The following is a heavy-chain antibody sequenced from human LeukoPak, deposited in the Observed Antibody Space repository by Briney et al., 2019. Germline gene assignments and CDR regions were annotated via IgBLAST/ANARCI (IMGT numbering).Heavy chain of an antibody. V-gene: IGHV4-61*08. D-gene: IGHD1-1*01. Sequence: PSETLSLTCTVSGGSVCSGGYYWSWFRQPPGKGLEWIGEINHSGSTNYNPSLKSRVTISVDTSKNQFSLKLSSVTAADTAVYYCARGYPGDYWGQGTLVTVSS. CDR2: INHSGST. CDR3: ARGYPGDY. J-gene: IGHJ4*02. CDR1: GGSVCSGGYY.